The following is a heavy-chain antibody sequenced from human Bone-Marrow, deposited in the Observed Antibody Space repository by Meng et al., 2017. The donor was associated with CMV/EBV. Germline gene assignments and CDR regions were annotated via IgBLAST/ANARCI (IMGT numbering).Heavy chain of an antibody. CDR1: GLSFSSYA. V-gene: IGHV3-23*01. D-gene: IGHD3-16*01. CDR2: ISGSGGTT. Sequence: GESLKISCAASGLSFSSYAMSWVRQAPGKGLKWVSAISGSGGTTYYADSVKGRFTISRDSSKNTLYLQMNSLRAEDTAVYYCAKAGRDNFWKPSFDSWGQGTLVTVSS. CDR3: AKAGRDNFWKPSFDS. J-gene: IGHJ4*02.